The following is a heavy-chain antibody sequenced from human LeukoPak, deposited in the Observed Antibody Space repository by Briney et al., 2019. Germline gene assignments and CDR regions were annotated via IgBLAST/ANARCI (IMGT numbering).Heavy chain of an antibody. CDR1: GFIFSSYS. V-gene: IGHV3-48*04. Sequence: GGSLRLSCAASGFIFSSYSMNWVRQAPGKGLERVAYISASVSTIYYADSVKGRFTISRDNAKNSLYLQMNSLRAEDTAVYYCARASSGWYNAFDYWGQGTLVTVSS. J-gene: IGHJ4*02. CDR2: ISASVSTI. D-gene: IGHD6-19*01. CDR3: ARASSGWYNAFDY.